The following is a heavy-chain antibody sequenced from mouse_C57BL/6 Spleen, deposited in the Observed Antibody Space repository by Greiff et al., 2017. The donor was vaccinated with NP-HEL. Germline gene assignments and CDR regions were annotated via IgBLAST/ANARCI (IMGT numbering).Heavy chain of an antibody. D-gene: IGHD2-4*01. CDR3: AHDYDDGADRRDV. CDR2: IHPNSGST. CDR1: GYTFTSYW. J-gene: IGHJ1*03. Sequence: QVQLQQPGAELVKPGASVKSSCKASGYTFTSYWMHWVKQRPGQGLEWIGMIHPNSGSTNYNEKFKSKVILTVDKSSSTAYMQLSSLTSADSAVYYCAHDYDDGADRRDVWGTGTTVTVSS. V-gene: IGHV1-64*01.